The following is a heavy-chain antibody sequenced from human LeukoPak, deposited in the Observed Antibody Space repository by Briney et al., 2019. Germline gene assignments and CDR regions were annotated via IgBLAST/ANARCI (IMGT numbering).Heavy chain of an antibody. CDR1: GGSISSHY. CDR2: IYYSGST. J-gene: IGHJ6*03. V-gene: IGHV4-59*11. D-gene: IGHD3-22*01. CDR3: ATQDYYDSSGQARPAHYYYYMDV. Sequence: SQTLSLTRTVSGGSISSHYWSWIRQPPGKGPEWIGFIYYSGSTNYNPSLTSRVTISVDTSKNQFSLKLSSVTAADTAVYYCATQDYYDSSGQARPAHYYYYMDVWGKGTTVTVSS.